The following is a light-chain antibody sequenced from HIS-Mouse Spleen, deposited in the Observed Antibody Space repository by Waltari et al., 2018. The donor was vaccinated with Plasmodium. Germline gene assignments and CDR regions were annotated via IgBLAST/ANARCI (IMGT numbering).Light chain of an antibody. J-gene: IGKJ3*01. V-gene: IGKV1-33*01. Sequence: DIQMTQSPSSLSASVGDRVTITCQASQDISNYLNWYQQKPGKAPKLLIYDASNLETGVPSRFSGIGSGTDFTLTISSLQPEDIATYYCQQYDNLPPLFTFGPGTKVDIK. CDR3: QQYDNLPPLFT. CDR2: DAS. CDR1: QDISNY.